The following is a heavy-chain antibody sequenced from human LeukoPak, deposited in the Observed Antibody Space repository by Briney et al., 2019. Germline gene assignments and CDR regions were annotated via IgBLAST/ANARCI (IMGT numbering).Heavy chain of an antibody. CDR2: IYYSGST. CDR1: GGSISSSSYY. V-gene: IGHV4-39*07. CDR3: ARNYGSGSYPPGYYYYGMDV. Sequence: SETLSLTCTVSGGSISSSSYYWGWIRQPPGKGLEWIGSIYYSGSTYYIPSLKSRVTISVDTSKNQFSLKLSSVTAADTAVYYCARNYGSGSYPPGYYYYGMDVWGQGTTVTVSS. D-gene: IGHD3-10*01. J-gene: IGHJ6*02.